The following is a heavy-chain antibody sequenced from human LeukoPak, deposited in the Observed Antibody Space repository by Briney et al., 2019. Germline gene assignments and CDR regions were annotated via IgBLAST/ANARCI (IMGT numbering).Heavy chain of an antibody. J-gene: IGHJ4*02. V-gene: IGHV4-39*07. CDR1: GGSISSSSYY. CDR3: ASSDYDILTGYFSSGFGIAPYYFDY. CDR2: IYYSGST. D-gene: IGHD3-9*01. Sequence: SGTLSLTCAVSGGSISSSSYYWGWIRQPPGKGLEWIGSIYYSGSTYYNPSLKSRVTISVDTSKNQFSLKLSSVTATDTAVYYCASSDYDILTGYFSSGFGIAPYYFDYWGQGTLVTVSS.